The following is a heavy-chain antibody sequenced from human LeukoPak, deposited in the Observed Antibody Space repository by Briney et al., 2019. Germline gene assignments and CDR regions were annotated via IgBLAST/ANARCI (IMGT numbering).Heavy chain of an antibody. D-gene: IGHD3-10*01. V-gene: IGHV3-7*03. CDR3: AREYYYGSGSYSLDY. CDR1: GFTFSSYW. CDR2: IKQDGSEK. Sequence: GGSLRLSCAASGFTFSSYWMSWVRQAPGKGLEWVANIKQDGSEKYYVDSVKGRFAISRDNAKNSLYLQMNSLRAEDTAVYYCAREYYYGSGSYSLDYWGQGTLVTVSS. J-gene: IGHJ4*02.